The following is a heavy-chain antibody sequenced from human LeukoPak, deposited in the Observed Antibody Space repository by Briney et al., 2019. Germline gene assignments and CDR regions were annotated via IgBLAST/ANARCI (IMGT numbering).Heavy chain of an antibody. D-gene: IGHD2-15*01. CDR1: GGSISSSSYY. J-gene: IGHJ6*03. V-gene: IGHV4-39*07. CDR2: IYYSGST. Sequence: SSETLSLTCTVSGGSISSSSYYWGWIRQPPGKGLEWIGSIYYSGSTYYNPSLKSRVTISVDTSKNQFSLKLSSVTAADTAVYYCARVGRYCSGGSCYSQYYYYMDVWGKGTTVTVSS. CDR3: ARVGRYCSGGSCYSQYYYYMDV.